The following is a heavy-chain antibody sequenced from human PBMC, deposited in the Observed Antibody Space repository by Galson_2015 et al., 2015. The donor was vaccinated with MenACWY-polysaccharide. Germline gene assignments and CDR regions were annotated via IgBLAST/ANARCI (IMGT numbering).Heavy chain of an antibody. D-gene: IGHD2-2*01. Sequence: SLRLSCAASGFTFSNYAMSWVRQAPGKGLEWVSGISGSGGSTYYADSVKGRFTISRDNSKNTLYVQMNSLRAEDTAVYYCAKDQYLKGYCTSTSCKGAEYWCQGTLFTVYS. CDR3: AKDQYLKGYCTSTSCKGAEY. J-gene: IGHJ4*02. V-gene: IGHV3-23*01. CDR2: ISGSGGST. CDR1: GFTFSNYA.